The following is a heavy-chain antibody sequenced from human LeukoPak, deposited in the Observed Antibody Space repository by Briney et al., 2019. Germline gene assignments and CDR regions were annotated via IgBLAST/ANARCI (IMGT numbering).Heavy chain of an antibody. Sequence: SETLSLTCTVSGGSISGYYWSWIRQPAGKGLEWIGHIYTSGSTNYNPSLKSRVTMSVDTSKNQFSLKLSSVTAADTAVYYCARASPTTNKGAYGWFDPWGQGTLVTVSS. V-gene: IGHV4-4*07. D-gene: IGHD1-14*01. CDR1: GGSISGYY. CDR2: IYTSGST. CDR3: ARASPTTNKGAYGWFDP. J-gene: IGHJ5*02.